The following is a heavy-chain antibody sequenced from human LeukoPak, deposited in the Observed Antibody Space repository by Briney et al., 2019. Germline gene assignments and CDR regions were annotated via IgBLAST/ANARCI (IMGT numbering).Heavy chain of an antibody. V-gene: IGHV3-23*01. D-gene: IGHD1-1*01. Sequence: PGGSLRLSCAASGFTFSSHAMSWVRQAPGKGLEWVSGICASGRCTFYAAPVRGRFTVSRDNFKNSLYLQMNNLRAEDTAVYYCAKYINVPGTQLLGDYWGQGALVTVSS. CDR2: ICASGRCT. CDR1: GFTFSSHA. J-gene: IGHJ4*02. CDR3: AKYINVPGTQLLGDY.